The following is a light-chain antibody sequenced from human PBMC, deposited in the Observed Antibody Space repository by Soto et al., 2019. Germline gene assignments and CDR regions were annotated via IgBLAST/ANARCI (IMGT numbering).Light chain of an antibody. V-gene: IGKV1-39*01. CDR3: QQSYSTPT. J-gene: IGKJ5*01. Sequence: DIQLTQSPSSLSASVGDRVTITCRVSQGISSYLNWYQQKPGNAPNLLIYDASRLQSGVPSWLSGSGSGTDFTLTITSLQPEDFGTYYCQQSYSTPTFGQGTRLEIK. CDR2: DAS. CDR1: QGISSY.